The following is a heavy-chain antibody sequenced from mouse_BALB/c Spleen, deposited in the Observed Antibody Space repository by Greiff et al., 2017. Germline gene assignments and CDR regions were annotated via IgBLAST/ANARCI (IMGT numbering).Heavy chain of an antibody. V-gene: IGHV2-6-4*01. Sequence: VKLMESGPGLVAPSQSLSITCTVSGFSLSRYSVHWVRQPPGKGLEWLGMIWGGGSTDYNSALKSRLSISKDNSKSQVFLKMNSLQTDDTAMYYCARTPDGYSSYWYFDVWGAGTTVTVSS. J-gene: IGHJ1*01. CDR1: GFSLSRYS. CDR2: IWGGGST. CDR3: ARTPDGYSSYWYFDV. D-gene: IGHD2-3*01.